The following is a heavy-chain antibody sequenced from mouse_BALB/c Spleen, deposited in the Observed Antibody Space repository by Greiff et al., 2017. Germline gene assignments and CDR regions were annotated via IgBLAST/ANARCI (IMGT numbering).Heavy chain of an antibody. D-gene: IGHD2-14*01. CDR3: ARDYRYDGYDMDY. CDR2: IDPANGNT. CDR1: GFNIKDTY. J-gene: IGHJ4*01. V-gene: IGHV14-3*02. Sequence: EVQLQQSGAELVKPGASVKLSCTASGFNIKDTYMHWVKQRPEQGLEWIGRIDPANGNTKYDPKFQGKATITADPSSNTDYLQLSSLTSEDTAVYYCARDYRYDGYDMDYWGQGTSVTVSS.